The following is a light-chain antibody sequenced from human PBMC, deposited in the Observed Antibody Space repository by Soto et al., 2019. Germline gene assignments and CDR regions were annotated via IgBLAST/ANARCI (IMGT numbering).Light chain of an antibody. J-gene: IGKJ5*01. CDR2: GAS. CDR3: QKYGSNWPPT. CDR1: QSVSSSY. V-gene: IGKV3-20*01. Sequence: EIVLTQSPGTLSLSPGERATLSCRASQSVSSSYLAWYQQKPGQAPRLLIYGASSRATGIPDRFSGSGSGTDFTLTIGRLEPEDLAVYYCQKYGSNWPPTVGQGTRLEIK.